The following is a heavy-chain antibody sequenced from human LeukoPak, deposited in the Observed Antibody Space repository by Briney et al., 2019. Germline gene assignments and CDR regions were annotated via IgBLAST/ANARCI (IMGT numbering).Heavy chain of an antibody. J-gene: IGHJ4*02. Sequence: GGSLRLSCAASGFTFSRYSMNWVRQAPGKGPQWVSYISSSSSAIYYADSVRGRFTISRDNAKNSLYLQMNSLRDEDTAVYYSARDGEMATNPYYFDYWGQGTLVTVSS. CDR3: ARDGEMATNPYYFDY. D-gene: IGHD5-24*01. CDR1: GFTFSRYS. CDR2: ISSSSSAI. V-gene: IGHV3-48*02.